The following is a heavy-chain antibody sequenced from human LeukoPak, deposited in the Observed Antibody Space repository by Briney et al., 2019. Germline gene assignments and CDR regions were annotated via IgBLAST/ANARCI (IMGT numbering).Heavy chain of an antibody. CDR1: GFTFSSYG. D-gene: IGHD4-17*01. Sequence: PGGSLRLSCAASGFTFSSYGMHWVRQAPGKGLEWVAVIWYDGSNKCYADSVKGRFTISRDNSKNTLYLQMNSLRAEDTAVYYCAGDYGEYYYGMDVWDQGTTVTVSS. J-gene: IGHJ6*02. V-gene: IGHV3-33*01. CDR2: IWYDGSNK. CDR3: AGDYGEYYYGMDV.